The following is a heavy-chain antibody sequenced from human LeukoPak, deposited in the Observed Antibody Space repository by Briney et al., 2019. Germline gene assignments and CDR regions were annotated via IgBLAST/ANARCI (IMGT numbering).Heavy chain of an antibody. J-gene: IGHJ4*02. CDR2: INPSGGST. V-gene: IGHV1-46*01. CDR3: ARVVYCSGGSCYSGGDY. Sequence: ASVKVSCKASGYTFTSYYMHWVRQAPGQGLEWMGIINPSGGSTSYAQKFQGRVTMTRDTSTSTVYMELSSLRSEDTAVYYCARVVYCSGGSCYSGGDYWGQGTLVTVSS. CDR1: GYTFTSYY. D-gene: IGHD2-15*01.